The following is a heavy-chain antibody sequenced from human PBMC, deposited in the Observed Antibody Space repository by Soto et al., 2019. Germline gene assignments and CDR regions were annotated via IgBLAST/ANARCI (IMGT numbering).Heavy chain of an antibody. CDR1: GFTFSSYG. CDR3: ARGMGYYYYYGMDV. CDR2: IWYDGSNK. J-gene: IGHJ6*02. V-gene: IGHV3-33*01. Sequence: QVQLVESGGGVVQPGRSLRLSCAASGFTFSSYGMHWVRQAPGKGLEWVAVIWYDGSNKYYADSVKGRFTISRDNSKNTLYLQMNSLRGEDTAVYYCARGMGYYYYYGMDVWGQGTTVTVSS.